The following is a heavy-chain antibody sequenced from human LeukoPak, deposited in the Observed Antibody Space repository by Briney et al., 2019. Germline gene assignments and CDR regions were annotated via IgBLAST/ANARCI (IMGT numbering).Heavy chain of an antibody. CDR2: ISSSSSYI. V-gene: IGHV3-21*01. CDR3: AREGVGSMIVVVITGPLSDYYGMDV. J-gene: IGHJ6*02. D-gene: IGHD3-22*01. Sequence: GGSLRLSCAASGFTFSSYSMSWVRQAPGKGLEWVSSISSSSSYIYYADSVKGRFTISRDNAKNSLYLQMNSLRAEDTAVYYCAREGVGSMIVVVITGPLSDYYGMDVWGQGTTVTVSS. CDR1: GFTFSSYS.